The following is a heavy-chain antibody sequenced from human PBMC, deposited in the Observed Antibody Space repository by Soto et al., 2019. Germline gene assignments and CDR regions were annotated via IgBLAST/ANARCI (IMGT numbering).Heavy chain of an antibody. V-gene: IGHV1-18*01. CDR2: ISAYNGNT. CDR3: ARSEQQLVIYYYYGMDV. J-gene: IGHJ6*02. D-gene: IGHD6-13*01. CDR1: GYTFTSYG. Sequence: GASVKVSCKASGYTFTSYGISWVRQAPGQELKWMGWISAYNGNTNYEQKLQGRVTMTTDTSTSTAYMELRSLRSDDTAVYYCARSEQQLVIYYYYGMDVWGQGTTVTVSS.